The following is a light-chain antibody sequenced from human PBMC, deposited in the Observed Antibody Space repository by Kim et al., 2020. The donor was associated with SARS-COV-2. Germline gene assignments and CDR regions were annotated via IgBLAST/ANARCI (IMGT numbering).Light chain of an antibody. CDR2: EDN. J-gene: IGLJ3*02. CDR1: SGSIANNY. V-gene: IGLV6-57*02. Sequence: NFMLSQPHSVSESPGKTLTISCTGSSGSIANNYVQWYQQRPGSAPTIVIYEDNQRPSGVPDRFSGPIDSSSNSASLTISGLKTEDEADYYCQSYDSSNRWVFGGGTQLTVL. CDR3: QSYDSSNRWV.